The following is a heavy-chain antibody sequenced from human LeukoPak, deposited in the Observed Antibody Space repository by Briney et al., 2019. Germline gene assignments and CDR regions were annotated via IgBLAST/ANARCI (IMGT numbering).Heavy chain of an antibody. J-gene: IGHJ4*02. CDR3: AKSDYDFWSGYYTGIPFFDY. CDR1: GFTFSSYA. CDR2: ISGSGGST. Sequence: GGSLRLSCAASGFTFSSYAMSWVRQAPGKGLEWVSAISGSGGSTYYADSVKGRFTISRGNSKNTLYLQMNSLRAEDTAVYYCAKSDYDFWSGYYTGIPFFDYWGQGTLVTVSS. D-gene: IGHD3-3*01. V-gene: IGHV3-23*01.